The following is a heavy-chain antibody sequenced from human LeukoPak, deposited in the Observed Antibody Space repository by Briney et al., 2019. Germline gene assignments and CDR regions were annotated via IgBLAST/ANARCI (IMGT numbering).Heavy chain of an antibody. Sequence: PGGSLRLSCAASGFTFSSYAMHWVRQAPGKGLEWVAVISYDGSNKYYADSVEGRFTISRDNSKNTLYLQMNSLRAEDTAVYYCARDRSVVVPAAITNYYYGMDVWGQGTTVTVSS. CDR2: ISYDGSNK. CDR3: ARDRSVVVPAAITNYYYGMDV. J-gene: IGHJ6*02. CDR1: GFTFSSYA. V-gene: IGHV3-30-3*01. D-gene: IGHD2-2*01.